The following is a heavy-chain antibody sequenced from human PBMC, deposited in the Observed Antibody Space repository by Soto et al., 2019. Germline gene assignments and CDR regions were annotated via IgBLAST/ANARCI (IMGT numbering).Heavy chain of an antibody. J-gene: IGHJ3*02. CDR1: GFTFSSYA. Sequence: EVQLLESGGGLVQPGGSLRLSCAASGFTFSSYAMSWVRQAPGKGLEWVSAISGSGGSTYYADSVKGRFTISRDNSKNXLXLQMNSLRAEDTAVYYCAKDADIVVVPASFPDAFDIWGQGTMVTVSS. CDR2: ISGSGGST. CDR3: AKDADIVVVPASFPDAFDI. D-gene: IGHD2-2*01. V-gene: IGHV3-23*01.